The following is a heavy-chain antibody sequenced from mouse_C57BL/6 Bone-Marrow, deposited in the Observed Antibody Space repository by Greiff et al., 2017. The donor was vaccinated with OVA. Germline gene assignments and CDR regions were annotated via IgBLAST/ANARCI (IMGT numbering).Heavy chain of an antibody. CDR3: ARESYELTTVVGFDY. Sequence: EVQRVESGPGLVKPSQSLSLTCSVTGYSITSGYYWHWIRQFPGNKLEWMGYISYDGSNNYNPSLKNRISITRDTSKNQFFLKLNSVTTEDTATYYCARESYELTTVVGFDYWGQGTTLTVSS. CDR1: GYSITSGYY. J-gene: IGHJ2*01. CDR2: ISYDGSN. D-gene: IGHD1-1*01. V-gene: IGHV3-6*01.